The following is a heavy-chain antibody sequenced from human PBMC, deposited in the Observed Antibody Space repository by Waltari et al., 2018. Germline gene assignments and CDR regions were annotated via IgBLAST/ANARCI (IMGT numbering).Heavy chain of an antibody. V-gene: IGHV4-34*01. CDR3: ARARRLKMFYYYYMDV. CDR1: GGSFSGYY. Sequence: QVQLQQWGAGLLKPSETLSLTCAVYGGSFSGYYWSWIRQPTGKGLEWIGEINHSGSTNYNPSLKSRVTISVDTSKNQFSLKLSSVTAADTAVYYCARARRLKMFYYYYMDVWGKGTTVTVSS. CDR2: INHSGST. D-gene: IGHD3-10*02. J-gene: IGHJ6*03.